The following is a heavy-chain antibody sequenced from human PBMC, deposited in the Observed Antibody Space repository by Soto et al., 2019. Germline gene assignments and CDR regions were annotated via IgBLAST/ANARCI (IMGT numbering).Heavy chain of an antibody. CDR2: IGTAGDT. CDR1: GFTFSSYD. D-gene: IGHD6-13*01. J-gene: IGHJ6*03. Sequence: PGGSLRLSCAASGFTFSSYDMHWVRQATGKGLEWVSAIGTAGDTYYPGSVKGRFTISRENAKNSLYLQMNSLRAGDTAVYYCARGRVDPIAAAGSWYYYYYMDVWGKGTTVTVSS. CDR3: ARGRVDPIAAAGSWYYYYYMDV. V-gene: IGHV3-13*01.